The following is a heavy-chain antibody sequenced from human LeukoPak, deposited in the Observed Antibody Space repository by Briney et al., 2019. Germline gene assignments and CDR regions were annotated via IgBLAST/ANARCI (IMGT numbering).Heavy chain of an antibody. CDR3: AKMVREFYTISYYFDY. CDR2: ISGSGAGT. CDR1: GFTVSGYA. Sequence: GGSLRLSCAASGFTVSGYAMNWVRQAPGKGLEWVSGISGSGAGTYYADSVKGRFTISRDNSKNTLYLQMNSLRADDTAVYYCAKMVREFYTISYYFDYWGQGTLVTVSS. J-gene: IGHJ4*02. V-gene: IGHV3-23*01. D-gene: IGHD2-8*01.